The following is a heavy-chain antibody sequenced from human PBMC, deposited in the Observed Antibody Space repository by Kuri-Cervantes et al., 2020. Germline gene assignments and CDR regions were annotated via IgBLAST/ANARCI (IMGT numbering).Heavy chain of an antibody. CDR3: ARDANDILNDY. D-gene: IGHD3-9*01. J-gene: IGHJ4*02. Sequence: LSLTCAASGFTFSTYGKHWARQAPGKGLEGVAVMPCDGRSKFSADSVKGRFTISRDNAKTTLYVQMNSLRAEDTAVYYCARDANDILNDYWGQGTLVTVSS. V-gene: IGHV3-30*03. CDR1: GFTFSTYG. CDR2: MPCDGRSK.